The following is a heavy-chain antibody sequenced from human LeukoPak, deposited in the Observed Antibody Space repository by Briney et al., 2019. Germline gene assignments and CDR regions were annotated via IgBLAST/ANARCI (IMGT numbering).Heavy chain of an antibody. J-gene: IGHJ4*02. CDR1: GGSISSYY. V-gene: IGHV4-59*01. D-gene: IGHD3-9*01. CDR2: IYYSGST. CDR3: ARVTGYMVEDFFDY. Sequence: SETLSLTCTVSGGSISSYYWSWIRQPPGKGLEWIGYIYYSGSTNYNPSLKSRVTISVDTSKNQFSLKLRYVTAADTAVYYCARVTGYMVEDFFDYWGQGTLVTVSS.